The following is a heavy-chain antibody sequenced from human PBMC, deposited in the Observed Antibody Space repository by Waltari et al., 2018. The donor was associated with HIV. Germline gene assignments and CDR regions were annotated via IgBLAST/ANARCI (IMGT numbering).Heavy chain of an antibody. D-gene: IGHD3-3*01. J-gene: IGHJ1*01. CDR2: INWSGGSA. CDR3: VRDSDGSGYDI. CDR1: GFTFDDYG. V-gene: IGHV3-20*04. Sequence: DVRLVEYGGEVVRPGPSLRLSCLASGFTFDDYGMAWVRQRPGKGLGWVSNINWSGGSAKYGYSVKWRFTVFGDNPKASLYLQMNNLRDEDTGLYYCVRDSDGSGYDIWGRGTLVTVFS.